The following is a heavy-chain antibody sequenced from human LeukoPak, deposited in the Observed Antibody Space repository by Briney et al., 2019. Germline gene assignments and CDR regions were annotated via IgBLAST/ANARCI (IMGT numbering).Heavy chain of an antibody. CDR2: IYHSGST. Sequence: PSETLSFTGPVSGGSISSGGYYWSWIRQPPGKGLEWIGYIYHSGSTYYNPSLKIRVTISVDRSKTQFSLKLTSVTAADTAVYYCVRDPDTSARGSWFDPWGRGTLVTVSS. CDR1: GGSISSGGYY. J-gene: IGHJ5*02. V-gene: IGHV4-30-2*01. CDR3: VRDPDTSARGSWFDP. D-gene: IGHD2-2*01.